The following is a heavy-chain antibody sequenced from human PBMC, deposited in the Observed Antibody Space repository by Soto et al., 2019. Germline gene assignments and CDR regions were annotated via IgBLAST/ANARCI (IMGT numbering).Heavy chain of an antibody. Sequence: DVPLVESGGGWLQPGGSLRLSCAASGFIVSDSYLRWVRQAPGKGLEWVSIFYSGGETYYADALKGRFTISRDSSNKMLYLQIYNLRAEDTAFYYCARESISDGQGVKDDWGQGTLVTVSS. CDR2: FYSGGET. CDR3: ARESISDGQGVKDD. J-gene: IGHJ4*02. CDR1: GFIVSDSY. D-gene: IGHD2-21*01. V-gene: IGHV3-53*01.